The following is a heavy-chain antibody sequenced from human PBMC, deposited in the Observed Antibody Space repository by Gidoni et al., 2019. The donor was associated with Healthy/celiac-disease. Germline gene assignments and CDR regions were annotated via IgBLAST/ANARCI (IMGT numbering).Heavy chain of an antibody. V-gene: IGHV3-21*01. CDR1: RFTFSSSS. D-gene: IGHD6-19*01. CDR2: ISSSSSYI. CDR3: ARYSSGWYFHDY. J-gene: IGHJ4*02. Sequence: DVQLVESGGGLVKPGGSLSLSCAASRFTFSSSSMNWVRQAPGMGLEWVSSISSSSSYINYADSVKGRFTISRDNAKNSLYLQMNSLRAEDTAVYYCARYSSGWYFHDYWGQGTLVTVSS.